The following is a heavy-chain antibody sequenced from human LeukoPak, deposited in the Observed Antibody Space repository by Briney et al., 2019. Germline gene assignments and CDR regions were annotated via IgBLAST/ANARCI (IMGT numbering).Heavy chain of an antibody. CDR3: ARAEGGSSSGEDY. CDR2: IYHSGST. D-gene: IGHD6-6*01. Sequence: SETLSLTCTISGYSISSGYYWGWIRQPPGKGLEWIGSIYHSGSTYYNPSLKSRATILVDTSKNQFSLKLSSVTAADTAVYYCARAEGGSSSGEDYWGQGTLVTVSS. CDR1: GYSISSGYY. V-gene: IGHV4-38-2*02. J-gene: IGHJ4*02.